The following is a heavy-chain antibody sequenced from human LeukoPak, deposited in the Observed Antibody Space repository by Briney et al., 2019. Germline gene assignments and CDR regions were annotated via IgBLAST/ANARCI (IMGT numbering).Heavy chain of an antibody. Sequence: GRSLRLSCAASGFTFDDYAMHWVRQAPGKGLEWVSGISGNSGSIGYADSVKGRFTISRDNAKNSLYLQMNSLRAEDTALYYCAKDNYDILTGPNNWFDPWGQGTLVTVSS. CDR2: ISGNSGSI. CDR3: AKDNYDILTGPNNWFDP. D-gene: IGHD3-9*01. V-gene: IGHV3-9*01. J-gene: IGHJ5*02. CDR1: GFTFDDYA.